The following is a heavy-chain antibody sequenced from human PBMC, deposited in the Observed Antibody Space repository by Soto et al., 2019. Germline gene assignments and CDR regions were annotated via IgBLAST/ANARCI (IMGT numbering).Heavy chain of an antibody. CDR1: GDSTSNYY. D-gene: IGHD2-15*01. CDR3: ACLRGKRGSPIDY. V-gene: IGHV4-59*01. CDR2: ISYSGNT. Sequence: PXGTLSLTCIISGDSTSNYYWSGIRQSPGKGLEWIGYISYSGNTNYNPSLKSRVTISVDTSKDQLSLKVTSVTAADTAMYYCACLRGKRGSPIDYWGQGTQVTVSS. J-gene: IGHJ4*02.